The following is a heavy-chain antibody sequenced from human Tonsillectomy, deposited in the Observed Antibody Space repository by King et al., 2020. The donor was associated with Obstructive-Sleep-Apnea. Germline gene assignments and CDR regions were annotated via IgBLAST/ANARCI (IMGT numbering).Heavy chain of an antibody. CDR1: GFTFDDYA. Sequence: VQLVESGGGLVQPGRSLRLSCAASGFTFDDYAMHWVRQAPGKGLEWVSGISWNSGDIIYADSVKGRFTISRDNAKNSLYLQMNSLRAEDTALYYCAKGDSTYYYYAMDVWGQGTTVTVSS. CDR2: ISWNSGDI. CDR3: AKGDSTYYYYAMDV. D-gene: IGHD2-15*01. V-gene: IGHV3-9*01. J-gene: IGHJ6*02.